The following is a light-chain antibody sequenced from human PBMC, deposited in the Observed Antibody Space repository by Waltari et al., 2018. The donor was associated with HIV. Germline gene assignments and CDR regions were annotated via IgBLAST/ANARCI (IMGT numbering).Light chain of an antibody. J-gene: IGLJ2*01. V-gene: IGLV1-47*01. CDR2: MND. CDR3: AVWDDSLGGAV. Sequence: QSVVTQPPSASGTPGQRVTISCSGSGSNIGTYSVNWYQHFPGQAPKLLIYMNDQGPSVVPGRSSGAQSGTSASLAISWRQYDDEADYYCAVWDDSLGGAVFGGGTKLTVL. CDR1: GSNIGTYS.